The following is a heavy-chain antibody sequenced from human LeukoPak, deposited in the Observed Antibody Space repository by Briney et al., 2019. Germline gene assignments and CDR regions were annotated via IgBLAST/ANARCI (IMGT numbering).Heavy chain of an antibody. D-gene: IGHD2-2*01. J-gene: IGHJ5*02. CDR1: GGTFSSYA. V-gene: IGHV1-69*13. CDR3: ARDRWDIVVVLNWFDP. Sequence: SVEVSCKASGGTFSSYATSWVRQAPGQGLEWMGGIIPIFGKANYAQKFQGRVTITADESTSTAYMELSSLRSEDTAVYYCARDRWDIVVVLNWFDPWGQGTLVTVSS. CDR2: IIPIFGKA.